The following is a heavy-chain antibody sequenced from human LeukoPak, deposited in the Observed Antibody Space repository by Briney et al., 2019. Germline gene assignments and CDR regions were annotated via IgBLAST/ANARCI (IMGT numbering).Heavy chain of an antibody. CDR3: ARDAGFHGYGDFFFDY. V-gene: IGHV3-30*02. D-gene: IGHD4-17*01. CDR1: GFTFSSYG. J-gene: IGHJ4*02. Sequence: GGSLRLSCAASGFTFSSYGMHWVRQAPGKGLEWVAFIRYDGSNKYYADSVKGRFTISRDNSKDTLYLQMKSLRAEDTAVYYCARDAGFHGYGDFFFDYWGQGTLVTVSS. CDR2: IRYDGSNK.